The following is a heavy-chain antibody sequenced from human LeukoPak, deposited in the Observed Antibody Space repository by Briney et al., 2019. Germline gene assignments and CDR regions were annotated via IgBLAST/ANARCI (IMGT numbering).Heavy chain of an antibody. V-gene: IGHV1-46*01. CDR1: GYTFTSYY. J-gene: IGHJ6*02. D-gene: IGHD3-9*01. Sequence: ASVKVSCKASGYTFTSYYMHWVRQAPGRGLEWMGIISPSGGSTSYAQKFQGRVTMTTDTSTSTVYMELSSLRSEDTAVYYCARAGGILTGYNYYYGMDVWGQGTTVTVSS. CDR3: ARAGGILTGYNYYYGMDV. CDR2: ISPSGGST.